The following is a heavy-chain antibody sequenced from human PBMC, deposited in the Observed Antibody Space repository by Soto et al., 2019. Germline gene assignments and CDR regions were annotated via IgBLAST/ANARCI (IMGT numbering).Heavy chain of an antibody. CDR3: GRWLGTSYGMDV. CDR1: GGSISSTNW. CDR2: IYHNGSP. V-gene: IGHV4-4*01. J-gene: IGHJ6*02. D-gene: IGHD3-10*01. Sequence: FLTCSVSGGSISSTNWWSWVRQSPGKGLEWIGEIYHNGSPDYNPSLKSRVTISVDKSKNHVFLKLTSVTAADTAMYFCGRWLGTSYGMDVWGQGTAVTVSS.